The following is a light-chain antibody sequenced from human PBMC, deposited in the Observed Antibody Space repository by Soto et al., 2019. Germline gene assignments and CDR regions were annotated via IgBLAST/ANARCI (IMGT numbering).Light chain of an antibody. CDR3: QQYYNTPSFT. CDR2: WAS. J-gene: IGKJ3*01. V-gene: IGKV4-1*01. Sequence: DIVMTQSPDFLAVSLGERATINCKSSQTVLYNSNNKNYLAWYQQKPGQPPKLLIYWASTRESGVPDRFSGSGSGTDFTLTISSLQAEDVAVYYCQQYYNTPSFTFGPGTKVDIK. CDR1: QTVLYNSNNKNY.